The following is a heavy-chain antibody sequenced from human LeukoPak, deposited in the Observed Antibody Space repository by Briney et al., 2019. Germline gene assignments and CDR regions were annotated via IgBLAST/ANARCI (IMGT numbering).Heavy chain of an antibody. J-gene: IGHJ4*02. D-gene: IGHD4-17*01. CDR1: GFTFSGSA. V-gene: IGHV3-73*01. Sequence: GGSLRLSCAASGFTFSGSAMHWVRQASGKGLEWVGRIRSKANSYATAYAASVKGRFTISRDDSKNTAYLQMNSLKTEDTAVYYCTRLTYGDYDEGDYWGQGTLVTVSS. CDR3: TRLTYGDYDEGDY. CDR2: IRSKANSYAT.